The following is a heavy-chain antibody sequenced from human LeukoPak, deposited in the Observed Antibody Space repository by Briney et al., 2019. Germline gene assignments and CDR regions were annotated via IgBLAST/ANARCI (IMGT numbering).Heavy chain of an antibody. V-gene: IGHV3-23*01. D-gene: IGHD6-19*01. CDR2: ISGSGSGGST. CDR3: AKDIDWLAFED. Sequence: GGSLRLSCAASGFTFSSYAMSWVRQAPGKGLEWVSAISGSGSGGSTYYADSVKGRFTISRDNSENTVYLQMNSLRVEDTAVYYCAKDIDWLAFEDWGQGTLVTVSS. CDR1: GFTFSSYA. J-gene: IGHJ4*02.